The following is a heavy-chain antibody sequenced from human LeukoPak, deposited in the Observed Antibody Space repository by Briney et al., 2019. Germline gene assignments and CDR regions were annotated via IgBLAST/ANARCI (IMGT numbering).Heavy chain of an antibody. CDR1: GASIFNYY. Sequence: SETLSLTCNVCGASIFNYYWSWIRQAPGKGLEWIGYVHHSGRTNSNPSLGSRVTISVDTSTSQLSLNLTSVTTADTAVYFCARDLRAKYWGQGTLVFVSS. CDR2: VHHSGRT. J-gene: IGHJ1*01. D-gene: IGHD4/OR15-4a*01. CDR3: ARDLRAKY. V-gene: IGHV4-59*01.